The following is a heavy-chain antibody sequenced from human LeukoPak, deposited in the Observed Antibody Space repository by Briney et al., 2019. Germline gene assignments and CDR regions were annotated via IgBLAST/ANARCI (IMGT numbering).Heavy chain of an antibody. V-gene: IGHV1-18*01. CDR2: ITPYNGNT. CDR3: TRDLGQVVAGTAFDM. J-gene: IGHJ3*02. CDR1: GYTFTDFG. D-gene: IGHD6-19*01. Sequence: GASVKVSCKTSGYTFTDFGINWVRHAPGQGLEWLGWITPYNGNTNHLQNLQGRITMTTDTSTSTAYLELRGLTSDDTAVYYCTRDLGQVVAGTAFDMWGQGTMVIVSS.